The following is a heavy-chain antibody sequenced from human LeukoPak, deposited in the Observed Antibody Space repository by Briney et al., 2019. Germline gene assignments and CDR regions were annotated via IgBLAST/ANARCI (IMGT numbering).Heavy chain of an antibody. CDR3: ARLADCSGGSCSDYYGMDV. J-gene: IGHJ6*02. V-gene: IGHV4-31*03. D-gene: IGHD2-15*01. Sequence: PSETLSLTCTVSGGSISSGGYYWSWIRQHPGKGLEWIGYIYYSGSTYYNPSLKNRVTISVDTSKNQFSLKLSSVTAADTAVYYCARLADCSGGSCSDYYGMDVWGQGTTVTVSS. CDR1: GGSISSGGYY. CDR2: IYYSGST.